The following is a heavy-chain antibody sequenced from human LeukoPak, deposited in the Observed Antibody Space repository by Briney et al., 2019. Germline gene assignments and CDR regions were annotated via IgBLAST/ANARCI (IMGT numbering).Heavy chain of an antibody. CDR3: ARLGFGEYYFDY. J-gene: IGHJ4*02. D-gene: IGHD3-10*01. CDR1: GGSISSSSYY. CDR2: IYYSGST. Sequence: NPSETLSLTCTVSGGSISSSSYYWGWIRQPPGKGLEWIGSIYYSGSTYYNPSLKSRVTISVDTSENQFSLKLSSVTAADTAVYYCARLGFGEYYFDYWGQGTLVTVSS. V-gene: IGHV4-39*01.